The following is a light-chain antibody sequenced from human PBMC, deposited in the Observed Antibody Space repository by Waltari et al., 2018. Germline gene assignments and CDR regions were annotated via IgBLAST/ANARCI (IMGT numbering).Light chain of an antibody. Sequence: DIQLTQSPSFLSASVGDRVTITCRASQGFSTYLAWYQLKPGKAPKLLIYTASTLQSGVPSRFSGSGSGTDVTLTISSLQPEDFATYYCQQLNSYPLTFGGGTKVEIK. CDR1: QGFSTY. CDR3: QQLNSYPLT. CDR2: TAS. J-gene: IGKJ4*01. V-gene: IGKV1-9*01.